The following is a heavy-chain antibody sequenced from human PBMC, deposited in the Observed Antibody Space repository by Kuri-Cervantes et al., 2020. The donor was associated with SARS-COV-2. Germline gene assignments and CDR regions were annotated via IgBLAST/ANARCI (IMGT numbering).Heavy chain of an antibody. CDR2: ISYDGSNK. D-gene: IGHD6-13*01. CDR3: AREISQSIAAAGTPLDY. J-gene: IGHJ4*02. V-gene: IGHV3-30-3*01. CDR1: GFTFSSYA. Sequence: GGSLRLSCAASGFTFSSYAMHWVRQVPGEGLEWVAVISYDGSNKYYADSVKGRFTISRDNSKNTLYLQMNSLRAEDTAVYYCAREISQSIAAAGTPLDYWGQGTLVTVSS.